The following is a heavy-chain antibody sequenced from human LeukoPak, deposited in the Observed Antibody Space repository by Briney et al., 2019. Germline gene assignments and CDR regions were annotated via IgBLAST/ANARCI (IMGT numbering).Heavy chain of an antibody. D-gene: IGHD2-2*01. CDR1: GGTFSSYA. CDR3: ARWPLYCSSTSCYVDYYYGMDV. Sequence: ASVKVSCKASGGTFSSYAISWVRQALGQGLEWMGGIIPIFGTANYAQKFQGRVTITADESTSTAYMELSSLRSEDTAVYYCARWPLYCSSTSCYVDYYYGMDVWGQGTTITVSS. V-gene: IGHV1-69*13. CDR2: IIPIFGTA. J-gene: IGHJ6*02.